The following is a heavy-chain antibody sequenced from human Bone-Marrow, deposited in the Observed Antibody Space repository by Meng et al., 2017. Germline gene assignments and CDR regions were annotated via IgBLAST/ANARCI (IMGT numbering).Heavy chain of an antibody. Sequence: ASVKVSCKASGYTFTSYYMHWVRQAPGQGLEWMGIINPSGGSTSYAQKFQGRVTMTEDTSTDTAYMELSSLRSEDTAVYYCATVGAAADPYYFDYWGQGTLVTVSS. J-gene: IGHJ4*02. CDR1: GYTFTSYY. V-gene: IGHV1-46*01. CDR2: INPSGGST. CDR3: ATVGAAADPYYFDY. D-gene: IGHD6-13*01.